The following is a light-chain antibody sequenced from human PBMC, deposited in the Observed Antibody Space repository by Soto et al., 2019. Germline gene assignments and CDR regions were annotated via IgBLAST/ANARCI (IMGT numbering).Light chain of an antibody. CDR3: SSYSTTSTLV. CDR1: RSDIGRYNY. V-gene: IGLV2-14*03. Sequence: QSALAQPASVSGSPGQSITISCTGTRSDIGRYNYVSWYQQHPGKVPRLLIYEVSYRPSGVSARFSGSKSGSTASLTISGLQAEDEADYYCSSYSTTSTLVFGTGTKVTVL. J-gene: IGLJ1*01. CDR2: EVS.